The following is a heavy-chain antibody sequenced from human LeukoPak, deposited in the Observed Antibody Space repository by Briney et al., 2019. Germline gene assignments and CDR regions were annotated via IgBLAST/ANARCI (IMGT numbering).Heavy chain of an antibody. Sequence: ASVKVTCKASGYIFSDYYMHWVRQVPRQGLEWMGWINPNSGGTNYAQKFQGWVTMTRDTSISTAYMELSRLRSDDTAVYYCARGYDVLTGYYSPPGYYYGMDVWGQGTTVTVSS. V-gene: IGHV1-2*04. CDR2: INPNSGGT. CDR1: GYIFSDYY. D-gene: IGHD3-9*01. J-gene: IGHJ6*02. CDR3: ARGYDVLTGYYSPPGYYYGMDV.